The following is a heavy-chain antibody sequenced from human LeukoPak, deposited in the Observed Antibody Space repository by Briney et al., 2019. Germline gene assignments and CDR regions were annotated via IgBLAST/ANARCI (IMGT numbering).Heavy chain of an antibody. D-gene: IGHD4-17*01. J-gene: IGHJ4*02. Sequence: GASVKVSCKASGYIFTGYYLHWVRQAPGQGLEWMGWINCNSGGTNYAQKFQGRVTMTRDTSISTVYMELSRLIFDDTAVYYCARDKATVTTPYFDYWGQGTQVTVSS. V-gene: IGHV1-2*02. CDR3: ARDKATVTTPYFDY. CDR1: GYIFTGYY. CDR2: INCNSGGT.